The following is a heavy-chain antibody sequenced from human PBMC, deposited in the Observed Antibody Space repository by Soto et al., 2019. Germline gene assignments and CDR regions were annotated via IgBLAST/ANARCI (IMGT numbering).Heavy chain of an antibody. CDR3: ARAEIAVAPVYYYYGMDV. D-gene: IGHD6-19*01. V-gene: IGHV4-30-4*08. CDR2: FYYSGSI. CDR1: GGSISSGDYY. J-gene: IGHJ6*02. Sequence: SETLSLTCTVSGGSISSGDYYWSWIRQSPGKGLEWITYFYYSGSIYYNPSLKSRVSTSVDTSKNQFSLKLSSVTAADTAVYYCARAEIAVAPVYYYYGMDVWGQGTTVTVSS.